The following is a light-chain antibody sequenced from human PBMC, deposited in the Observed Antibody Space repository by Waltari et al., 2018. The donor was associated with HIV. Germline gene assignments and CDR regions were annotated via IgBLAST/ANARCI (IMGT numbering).Light chain of an antibody. CDR1: KLGDKY. Sequence: SYELTQPPSVSVSPGQTASITCSGDKLGDKYACWYQQKPGQSPVLVIYQDSKRPSGIQERFSGSNSGNTATLTISGTQAMDEADYYCQAWDSSVVFGGGTKLTVL. CDR2: QDS. CDR3: QAWDSSVV. V-gene: IGLV3-1*01. J-gene: IGLJ2*01.